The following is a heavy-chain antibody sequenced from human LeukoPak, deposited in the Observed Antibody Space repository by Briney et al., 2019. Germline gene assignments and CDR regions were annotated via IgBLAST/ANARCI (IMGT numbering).Heavy chain of an antibody. CDR1: GGSFSGYY. V-gene: IGHV4-34*01. D-gene: IGHD3-9*01. CDR2: INHSGST. Sequence: PSETLSLTCAVYGGSFSGYYWSWIRQPPGKGLEWIGEINHSGSTNYNPSLRSRVTISVDTSKNQFSLKLSSLTAADTAVYSCARGGLLRCFDWFGYWGQGTLVTVSS. J-gene: IGHJ4*02. CDR3: ARGGLLRCFDWFGY.